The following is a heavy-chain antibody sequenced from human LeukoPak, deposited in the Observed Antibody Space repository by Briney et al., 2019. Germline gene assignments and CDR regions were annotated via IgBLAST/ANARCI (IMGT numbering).Heavy chain of an antibody. J-gene: IGHJ4*02. CDR1: GGSFSGYY. CDR3: ARGRGSSSWLDY. Sequence: SETLSLTCAVYGGSFSGYYWSWIRQPPGKRLEWIGEINHSGSTNYNPSLKSRVTISVDTSKNQFSLKLGSVTAADTAVYYCARGRGSSSWLDYWGQGTLVTVSS. CDR2: INHSGST. V-gene: IGHV4-34*01. D-gene: IGHD6-13*01.